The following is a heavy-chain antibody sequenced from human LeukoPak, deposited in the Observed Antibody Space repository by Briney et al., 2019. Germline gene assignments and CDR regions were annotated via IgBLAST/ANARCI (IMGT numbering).Heavy chain of an antibody. CDR2: ISSSGSTI. J-gene: IGHJ4*02. D-gene: IGHD5-12*01. V-gene: IGHV3-11*04. CDR3: ARGNPTYSGYPLFEY. Sequence: PGGSLRLSCAASGFSFSDYYMSWIRQAPGKGLEWISYISSSGSTIYYADSVKGRFTISRDNAKNSLYLQMNSLRAEDTAVYYCARGNPTYSGYPLFEYWGQGTLVTVSS. CDR1: GFSFSDYY.